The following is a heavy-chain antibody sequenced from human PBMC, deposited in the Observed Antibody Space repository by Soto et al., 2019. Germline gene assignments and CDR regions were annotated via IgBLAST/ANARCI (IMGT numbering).Heavy chain of an antibody. CDR2: IYTSGST. D-gene: IGHD1-26*01. V-gene: IGHV4-4*07. CDR3: ARYSGSPRGFDP. Sequence: PSDTLSFACTVSGGSISSYYWSWIWQPAGKGLEWIGRIYTSGSTNYNPSLKSRVTMSVDTSKNQFSLKLSSVTAADTAVYYCARYSGSPRGFDPWGQGTLVADS. CDR1: GGSISSYY. J-gene: IGHJ5*02.